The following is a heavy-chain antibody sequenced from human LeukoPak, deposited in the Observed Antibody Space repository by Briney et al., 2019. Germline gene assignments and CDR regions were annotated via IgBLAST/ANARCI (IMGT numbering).Heavy chain of an antibody. D-gene: IGHD5-24*01. V-gene: IGHV3-23*01. CDR3: ARAERNGYNFEGWFDP. CDR1: GFTFSSHG. Sequence: GGSLRLSCAASGFTFSSHGMNWVRQAPGKGLEWVSGISPSGGITYYTDSVKGRFTISRDNSKNTVSLQMNSLRGEDTAVYYCARAERNGYNFEGWFDPWGQGTLVTVSS. J-gene: IGHJ5*02. CDR2: ISPSGGIT.